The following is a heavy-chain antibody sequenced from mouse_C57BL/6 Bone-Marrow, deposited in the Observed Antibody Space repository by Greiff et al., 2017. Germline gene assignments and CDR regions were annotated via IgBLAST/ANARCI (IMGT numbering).Heavy chain of an antibody. CDR2: INPSSGYT. J-gene: IGHJ4*01. V-gene: IGHV1-7*01. D-gene: IGHD1-1*01. CDR1: GYTFTSYW. CDR3: ARSPIYYYGSRDAMDY. Sequence: VMLVESGAELAKPGASVKLSCKASGYTFTSYWMHWVKQRPGQGLEWIGYINPSSGYTKYNQKFKDKATLPADKSSSTAYMQLSSLTYEDSAVYYCARSPIYYYGSRDAMDYWGQGTSVTVSS.